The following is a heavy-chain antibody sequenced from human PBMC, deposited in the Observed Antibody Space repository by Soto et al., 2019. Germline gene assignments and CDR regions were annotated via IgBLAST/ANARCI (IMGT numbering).Heavy chain of an antibody. V-gene: IGHV3-11*01. D-gene: IGHD3-10*01. CDR3: VKSGYYYGMDV. J-gene: IGHJ6*02. CDR2: ISTTGSTI. Sequence: GGSLRLSCEASGFIFSDYYMSWIRKAPGKGLEWVSYISTTGSTIHYADSVRGRFTISRDNAKNSLYLQMNSLRAEDTAVYYCVKSGYYYGMDVWGQGTTVTVSS. CDR1: GFIFSDYY.